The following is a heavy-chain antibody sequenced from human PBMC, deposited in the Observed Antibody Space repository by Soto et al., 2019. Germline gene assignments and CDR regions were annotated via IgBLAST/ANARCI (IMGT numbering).Heavy chain of an antibody. CDR1: GGSISSYY. Sequence: SETLSLTCTVSGGSISSYYWSWIRQPPGKGLEWIGYIYYSGSTNYNPSLKSRVTISVDTSKNQFSLKLSSVTASDTAVYYCARAGYYYNGMDVWGQGTTITVSS. CDR2: IYYSGST. V-gene: IGHV4-59*01. CDR3: ARAGYYYNGMDV. J-gene: IGHJ6*02.